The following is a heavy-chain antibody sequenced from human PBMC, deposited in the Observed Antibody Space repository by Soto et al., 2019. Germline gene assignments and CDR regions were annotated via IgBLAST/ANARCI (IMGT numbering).Heavy chain of an antibody. J-gene: IGHJ6*02. V-gene: IGHV1-2*02. CDR2: INPNSGGT. Sequence: GASVKVSCKASGYTFTGYYMHWVRQAPGQGLEWMGWINPNSGGTNYAQKFQGRVTMTRDTSISTAYMELSRLRSDDTAVYYCARDRGWLQLVGYYYYGMDVWGQGTTVTVS. CDR3: ARDRGWLQLVGYYYYGMDV. CDR1: GYTFTGYY. D-gene: IGHD5-12*01.